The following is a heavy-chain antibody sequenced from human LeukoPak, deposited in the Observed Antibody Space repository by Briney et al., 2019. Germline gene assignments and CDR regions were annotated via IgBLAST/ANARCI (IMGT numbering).Heavy chain of an antibody. J-gene: IGHJ1*01. D-gene: IGHD6-6*01. CDR3: ARGGIAARLRYFQH. CDR2: INHSGST. CDR1: GGSFNGYY. Sequence: PSETLSLTCAVYGGSFNGYYWSWIRQPPGKGLEWIGEINHSGSTNYNPSLKSRVTISVDTSKNQFSLKLSSVTAADTAVYYCARGGIAARLRYFQHWGQGTLVTVSS. V-gene: IGHV4-34*01.